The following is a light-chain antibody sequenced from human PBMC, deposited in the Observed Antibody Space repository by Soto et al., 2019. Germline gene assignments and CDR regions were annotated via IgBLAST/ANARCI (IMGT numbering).Light chain of an antibody. CDR2: DVT. V-gene: IGLV2-14*01. J-gene: IGLJ1*01. CDR3: SSYTSSSTYV. CDR1: SSDVGGYNY. Sequence: VLTQPASVSGSPGQSIAISCTGTSSDVGGYNYVSWYQQHPGKAPKLIIYDVTNRPSGVSNRFSGSKSGNTASLTISGLQAEDEADYYCSSYTSSSTYVFGTGTKVTVL.